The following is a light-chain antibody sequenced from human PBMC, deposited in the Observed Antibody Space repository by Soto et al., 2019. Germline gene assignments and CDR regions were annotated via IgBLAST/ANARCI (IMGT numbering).Light chain of an antibody. CDR2: GAS. CDR3: QQTYTTPYT. J-gene: IGKJ2*01. Sequence: DIPMTQSPTSLPASVGDRVSITCRASQSLTTYLTWYQQRPGKAPKLLIYGASSLPRGVPSRFSGSGTGTDFTLTISSLQPEDFATYYCQQTYTTPYTFGQGTKV. V-gene: IGKV1-39*01. CDR1: QSLTTY.